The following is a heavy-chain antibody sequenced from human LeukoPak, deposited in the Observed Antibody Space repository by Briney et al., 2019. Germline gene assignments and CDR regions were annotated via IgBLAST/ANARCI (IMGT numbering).Heavy chain of an antibody. CDR3: ARDRAALQDWVEFDP. Sequence: PGGSLRLSCAVSGFRVSDYYMSWVRQAPGKGLDWVGLIRDSGEAFYADFVRGRFAISRDESENTLYLQMNSLRVEDTAVYFCARDRAALQDWVEFDPWGQGSPVIVSS. CDR1: GFRVSDYY. CDR2: IRDSGEA. V-gene: IGHV3-66*03. J-gene: IGHJ5*02. D-gene: IGHD3/OR15-3a*01.